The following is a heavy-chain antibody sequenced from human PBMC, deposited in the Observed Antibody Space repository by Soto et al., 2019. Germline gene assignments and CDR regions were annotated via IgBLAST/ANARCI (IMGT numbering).Heavy chain of an antibody. Sequence: SGPTLVNPTQTLTLTRTFSGFSLSTSGVGVGWIRQPPGKALEWLALIYWDDDKRYSPSLKSRLTITKDTSKNQVVLTMTNMDPVDTATYYCAHSNDHARFGESYFDYWGQGTLVTVSS. CDR1: GFSLSTSGVG. CDR2: IYWDDDK. D-gene: IGHD3-10*01. CDR3: AHSNDHARFGESYFDY. V-gene: IGHV2-5*02. J-gene: IGHJ4*02.